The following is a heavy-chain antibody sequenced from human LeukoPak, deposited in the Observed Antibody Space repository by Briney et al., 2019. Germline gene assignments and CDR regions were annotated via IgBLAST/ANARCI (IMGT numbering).Heavy chain of an antibody. CDR1: EFAVSAYA. Sequence: GGSLRLSCAASEFAVSAYAMYWVRQAPGRGLEWVAAISHDGKNQYYPDSVKGRFTISRDSSQNTLYLQMNSLRVEDMAVYYCASSHMLQYCTRANCGREFDSWGPGTLVTVSS. D-gene: IGHD2-8*02. V-gene: IGHV3-30*04. J-gene: IGHJ4*02. CDR3: ASSHMLQYCTRANCGREFDS. CDR2: ISHDGKNQ.